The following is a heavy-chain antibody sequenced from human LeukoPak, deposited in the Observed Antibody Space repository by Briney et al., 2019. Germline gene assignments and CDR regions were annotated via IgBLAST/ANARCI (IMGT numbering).Heavy chain of an antibody. CDR3: ARDAEYYYGSGSYSSGIDV. J-gene: IGHJ6*02. Sequence: TLSLTCTVSGGSIRSAGYYWSWIRQHPGKGLEWIGYIYYSGSSYYNPSLKSRVTISADTSKNQFSLKLSSATAADTAVYYCARDAEYYYGSGSYSSGIDVWGQGTTVIVSS. D-gene: IGHD3-10*01. V-gene: IGHV4-31*03. CDR2: IYYSGSS. CDR1: GGSIRSAGYY.